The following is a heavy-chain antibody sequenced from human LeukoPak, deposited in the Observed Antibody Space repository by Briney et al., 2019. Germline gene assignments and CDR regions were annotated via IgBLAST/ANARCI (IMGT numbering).Heavy chain of an antibody. CDR2: IYYSGST. D-gene: IGHD2-21*01. J-gene: IGHJ4*02. V-gene: IGHV4-39*01. CDR1: GGSISSSSYY. CDR3: ARWCCGGDCYIFDY. Sequence: PSETLSLTCTVSGGSISSSSYYWGWIRQPPGKGLEWIGSIYYSGSTYYNLSLKSRVTISVDTSKNQFSLKLSSVTAADTAVYYCARWCCGGDCYIFDYWGQGTLVTVSS.